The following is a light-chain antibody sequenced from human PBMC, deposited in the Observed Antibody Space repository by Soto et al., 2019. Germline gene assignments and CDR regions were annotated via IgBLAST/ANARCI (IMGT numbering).Light chain of an antibody. Sequence: DIPLTQSPSFLSASVGDRVTITCRAGQGISSSLAWYQQKPGKAPQLLIYAASTLQSGVPSRFSGSGSGTEFTLTINNLQPEDFATYYCQQFNSYPLTFGGGTRVEIK. CDR1: QGISSS. CDR3: QQFNSYPLT. V-gene: IGKV1-9*01. CDR2: AAS. J-gene: IGKJ4*01.